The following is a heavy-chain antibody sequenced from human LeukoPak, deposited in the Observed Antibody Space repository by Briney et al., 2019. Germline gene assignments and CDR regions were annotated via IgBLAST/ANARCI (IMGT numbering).Heavy chain of an antibody. D-gene: IGHD2-2*01. CDR2: IRSKANSYAT. J-gene: IGHJ4*02. V-gene: IGHV3-73*01. CDR3: TSGGYCSSTSCYGEN. Sequence: GSLRLSCAASGFTFSGSAMHWVRQASGKGLEWVGRIRSKANSYATAYGASVKGRFTISRDDSKNTAYLQMNSLKTEDTAVYYCTSGGYCSSTSCYGENWGQGTLVTVSS. CDR1: GFTFSGSA.